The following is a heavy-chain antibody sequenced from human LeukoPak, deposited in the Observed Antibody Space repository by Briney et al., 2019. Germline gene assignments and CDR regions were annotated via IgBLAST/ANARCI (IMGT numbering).Heavy chain of an antibody. V-gene: IGHV3-48*03. CDR2: ISGDGHTV. Sequence: GGSLRLSCAASGFTFSSYEMNWVRQGPGKGPEWVAYISGDGHTVFYGYSLKGRFTISRDNAKNSLYLQINNLRAEDTAIYYCARDGSFTSGSYFDSWGQGTLVTVSS. CDR1: GFTFSSYE. CDR3: ARDGSFTSGSYFDS. D-gene: IGHD6-19*01. J-gene: IGHJ4*02.